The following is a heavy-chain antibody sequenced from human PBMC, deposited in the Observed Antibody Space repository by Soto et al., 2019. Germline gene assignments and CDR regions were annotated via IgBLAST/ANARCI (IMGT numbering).Heavy chain of an antibody. V-gene: IGHV4-34*01. Sequence: QVQLQQWGAGLLKPSETLSLTCAVYGGSFSGYLWSWIRQPPGKGLEWIGEINHSGSTNYNPSLESRVTISVDTSKNQFSLKLSSVTAADTAVYYCASRYSSGFYGMDAWGQGTTVTVSS. CDR2: INHSGST. D-gene: IGHD6-19*01. J-gene: IGHJ6*02. CDR1: GGSFSGYL. CDR3: ASRYSSGFYGMDA.